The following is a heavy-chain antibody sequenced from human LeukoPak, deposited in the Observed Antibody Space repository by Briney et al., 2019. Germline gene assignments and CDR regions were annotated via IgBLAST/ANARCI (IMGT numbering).Heavy chain of an antibody. CDR2: IYYSGST. J-gene: IGHJ4*02. D-gene: IGHD3-22*01. V-gene: IGHV4-30-4*01. CDR1: GGSISSGDYY. Sequence: PSQTLSLTCTVSGGSISSGDYYWSWIRQPPGKGLEWIGYIYYSGSTYYNPSLKSRVTISVDTSKNQFSLKLSSVTAADTAVYYCARGTGHYYDSSAYFDYWGQGTLVTVSS. CDR3: ARGTGHYYDSSAYFDY.